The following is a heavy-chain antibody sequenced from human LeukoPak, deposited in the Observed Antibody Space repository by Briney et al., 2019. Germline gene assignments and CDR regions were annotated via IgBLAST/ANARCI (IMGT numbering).Heavy chain of an antibody. CDR2: IYHSGST. CDR1: GGSISSGGYS. Sequence: PSETLSLTCAVSGGSISSGGYSWSWIRQPPGKGLEWIGYIYHSGSTYYNPSLKSRVTISVDRSKNQFSLKLSSVTAADTAVYYCARDGNYGLDYWGQGTLVTVSS. J-gene: IGHJ4*02. D-gene: IGHD3-10*01. CDR3: ARDGNYGLDY. V-gene: IGHV4-30-2*01.